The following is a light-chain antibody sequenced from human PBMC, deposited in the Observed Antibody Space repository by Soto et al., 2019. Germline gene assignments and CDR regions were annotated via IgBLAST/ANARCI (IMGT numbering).Light chain of an antibody. CDR3: QYRSKFIT. CDR1: QSVSSSY. Sequence: EIVLTQSPCTLTLSPGERATLSCRASQSVSSSYLAWYQQKPGQAPRLLIYDASHRATGIPARFSGGGSGTFFTLTISSLEAEDFAFYCWQYRSKFITFGQGTRLEIK. CDR2: DAS. V-gene: IGKV3D-20*02. J-gene: IGKJ5*01.